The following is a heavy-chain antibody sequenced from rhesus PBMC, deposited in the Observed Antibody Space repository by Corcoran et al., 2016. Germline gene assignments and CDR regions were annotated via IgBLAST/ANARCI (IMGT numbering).Heavy chain of an antibody. D-gene: IGHD6-25*01. Sequence: QVQLQESGPGLVKPSETLSLTCAVSGGSISSSYYYWSWIRQAPGKGLEWVGYISYSGSTSYNPSLKSRVTISRDTSKNQFSLKLTSVTAADTAVYYCARGSGSWKRRLGLDSWGQGVVVTVSS. CDR2: ISYSGST. CDR3: ARGSGSWKRRLGLDS. J-gene: IGHJ6*01. CDR1: GGSISSSYYY. V-gene: IGHV4-122*02.